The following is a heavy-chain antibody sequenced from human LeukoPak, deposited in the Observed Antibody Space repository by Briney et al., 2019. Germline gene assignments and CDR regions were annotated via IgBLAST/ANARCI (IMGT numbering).Heavy chain of an antibody. CDR3: AKGGPLGYSLPFPFDY. D-gene: IGHD1-26*01. V-gene: IGHV3-30-3*01. CDR1: GFTFSSYA. Sequence: GRSLRLSCAASGFTFSSYAMHWVRQAPGKGLEWVAVISYDGSNKYYADSVKGRFTISRDNSKNTLYLQMNSLRAEDTAVYYCAKGGPLGYSLPFPFDYWGQGTLVTVSS. J-gene: IGHJ4*02. CDR2: ISYDGSNK.